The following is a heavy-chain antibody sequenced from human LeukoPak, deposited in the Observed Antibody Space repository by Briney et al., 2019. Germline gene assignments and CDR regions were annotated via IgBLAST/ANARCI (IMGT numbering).Heavy chain of an antibody. Sequence: GGSLRLSCAASGFTFSSYWMSWVRQAPGKGLEWVANIKQDGSEKYYVDSVKGRFTISRDNAKNSLYLQMNSLRAEDTAVYYCARAHYDYVWGSYQSDYWGQGTLVTVSS. CDR1: GFTFSSYW. J-gene: IGHJ4*02. CDR2: IKQDGSEK. V-gene: IGHV3-7*01. CDR3: ARAHYDYVWGSYQSDY. D-gene: IGHD3-16*02.